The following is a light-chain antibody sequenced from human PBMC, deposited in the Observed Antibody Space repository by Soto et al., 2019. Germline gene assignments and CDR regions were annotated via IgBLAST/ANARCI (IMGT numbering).Light chain of an antibody. CDR3: CLYIGATTYV. Sequence: QSALTQPRSVSGSPGQSVTISCTGTSSDVGGYNSVSWYQHHPGKAPKLMIYDVRKRPSGVPDRFSGSKSDNTASLTISGLQAEDEADYYCCLYIGATTYVFGTGTKLTVL. CDR1: SSDVGGYNS. V-gene: IGLV2-11*01. CDR2: DVR. J-gene: IGLJ1*01.